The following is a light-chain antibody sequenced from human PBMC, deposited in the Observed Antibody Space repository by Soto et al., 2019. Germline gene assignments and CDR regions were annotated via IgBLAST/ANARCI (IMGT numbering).Light chain of an antibody. V-gene: IGLV2-14*01. CDR2: DVS. Sequence: GLTQPASVSGSPGQSITISCTGTSSDVGGYNYVSWYQQHPGKAPKLMIYDVSNRPSGVSNRFSGSKSGNTASLTISGLQADDEADYYCSSYTSSSTPYVFGTGTKVTVL. J-gene: IGLJ1*01. CDR3: SSYTSSSTPYV. CDR1: SSDVGGYNY.